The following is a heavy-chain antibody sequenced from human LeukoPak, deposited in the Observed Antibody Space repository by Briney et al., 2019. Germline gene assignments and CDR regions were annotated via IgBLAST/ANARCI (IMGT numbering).Heavy chain of an antibody. CDR2: IYPGDSDT. V-gene: IGHV5-51*01. Sequence: PGESLKISCKGSGYSFTSYWIGWVRQMPGKGLEWMGIIYPGDSDTRYSPSFQGQVAISADKSISTAYLQWSSLKASDTAMYYCASQWFTGYSSSGVFWAFDIWGQGTMVTVSS. D-gene: IGHD6-13*01. CDR3: ASQWFTGYSSSGVFWAFDI. CDR1: GYSFTSYW. J-gene: IGHJ3*02.